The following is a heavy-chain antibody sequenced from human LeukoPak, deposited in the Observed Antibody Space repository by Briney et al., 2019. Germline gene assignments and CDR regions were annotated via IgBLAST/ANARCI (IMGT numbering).Heavy chain of an antibody. CDR3: ARGSTYDFWSGYYYYYMDV. J-gene: IGHJ6*03. V-gene: IGHV1-8*03. Sequence: ASVKVSCKASGYTFTSYDINWGRQATGQGLEWMGWMNPNSGNTGYAQKFQGRVTITRNTSISTAYMELSSLRSEDTAVYYCARGSTYDFWSGYYYYYMDVWGKGTTVTVSS. CDR2: MNPNSGNT. CDR1: GYTFTSYD. D-gene: IGHD3-3*01.